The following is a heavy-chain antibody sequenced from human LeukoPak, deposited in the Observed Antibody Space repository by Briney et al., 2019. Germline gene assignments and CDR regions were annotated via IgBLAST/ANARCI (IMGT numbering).Heavy chain of an antibody. J-gene: IGHJ4*02. Sequence: ASVKVSCKVSGYTFTDYYMHWVQQAPGKGLEWMGLVDPEDGETIYTEKFQGRVTITADTSTDTAYMELSSLRSEDTAVYYCATGPRADGSLDYWGQGTLVTVSS. CDR1: GYTFTDYY. V-gene: IGHV1-69-2*01. D-gene: IGHD1-26*01. CDR2: VDPEDGET. CDR3: ATGPRADGSLDY.